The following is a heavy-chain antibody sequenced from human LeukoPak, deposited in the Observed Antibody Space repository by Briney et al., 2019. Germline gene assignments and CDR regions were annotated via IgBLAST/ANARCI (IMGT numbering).Heavy chain of an antibody. J-gene: IGHJ4*02. Sequence: EASVKVSFKSSGATFISYAISWVRQAPGQGLEWMGGIIGNFCTANYSQKFQGRVTITADESTSTAYMEVSSLRSEETAVYYLARGSSWYGSDYWGQGTLVTVSS. V-gene: IGHV1-69*13. CDR3: ARGSSWYGSDY. CDR1: GATFISYA. D-gene: IGHD6-13*01. CDR2: IIGNFCTA.